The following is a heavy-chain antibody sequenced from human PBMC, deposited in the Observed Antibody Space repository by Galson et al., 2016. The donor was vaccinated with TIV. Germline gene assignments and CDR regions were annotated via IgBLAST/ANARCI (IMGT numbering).Heavy chain of an antibody. D-gene: IGHD2-21*01. CDR2: INGGNGNT. V-gene: IGHV1-3*01. Sequence: SVKVSCKASGYIFTNYPMHWVRQAPGQSLEWMGWINGGNGNTKYSQRFQGGVTITSDTSASTAYMELSSLRSEDSAVYYFARPPYCGGDCYKYDSWGQGTLVTVSS. J-gene: IGHJ4*02. CDR3: ARPPYCGGDCYKYDS. CDR1: GYIFTNYP.